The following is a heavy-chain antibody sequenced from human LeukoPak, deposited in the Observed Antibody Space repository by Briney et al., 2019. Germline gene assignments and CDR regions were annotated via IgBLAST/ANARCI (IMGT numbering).Heavy chain of an antibody. CDR1: GFTFSSYA. Sequence: GGSLRLSCAASGFTFSSYAMHWVRQAPGKGLEWVAVISYDGSNKYYADSVKGRFTISRDNSKNTLYLQMNSLRAEDTAVYYCARGGDYGYFQHWGQGTLVTVSS. J-gene: IGHJ1*01. CDR3: ARGGDYGYFQH. D-gene: IGHD4-17*01. V-gene: IGHV3-30-3*01. CDR2: ISYDGSNK.